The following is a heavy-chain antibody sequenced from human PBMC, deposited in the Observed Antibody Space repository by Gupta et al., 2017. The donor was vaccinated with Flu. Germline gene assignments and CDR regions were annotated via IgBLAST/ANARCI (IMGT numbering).Heavy chain of an antibody. Sequence: EVQLVESGGGLVKPGGSLRLSCAASGFTFSNACMSWVRQAPGKGLEWVGRIKSKTDGGTTDYAAPVKGRFTISRDDSKNTLYLQMNSLKTEDTAVYYCTTASILYYYDSSGYYGLDYWGQGTLVTVSS. V-gene: IGHV3-15*01. CDR3: TTASILYYYDSSGYYGLDY. CDR1: GFTFSNAC. D-gene: IGHD3-22*01. CDR2: IKSKTDGGTT. J-gene: IGHJ4*02.